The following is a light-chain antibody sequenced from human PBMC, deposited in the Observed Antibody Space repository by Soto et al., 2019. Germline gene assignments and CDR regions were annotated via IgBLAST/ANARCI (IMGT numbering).Light chain of an antibody. CDR2: AAS. CDR3: QQTYNPPRK. CDR1: ETIARY. J-gene: IGKJ1*01. V-gene: IGKV1-39*01. Sequence: DIQLTQSPSSLSASVGDRVTITCRASETIARYLNWYQQKPGKAPNLLIYAASTLKSGFPSRFSGTGSGTDFTLNISRLQPEDFATYYCQQTYNPPRKLGQGTKVDSK.